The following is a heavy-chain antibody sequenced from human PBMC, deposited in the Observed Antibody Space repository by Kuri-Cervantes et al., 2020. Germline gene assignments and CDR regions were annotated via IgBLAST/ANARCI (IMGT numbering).Heavy chain of an antibody. CDR3: ARGRRYSGYEDYFDY. D-gene: IGHD5-12*01. CDR2: IKCDGSEK. Sequence: GESLKISCAASGFTFSSSWMHWVCQAPEKGLEWVADIKCDGSEKYYVDSVKGRLTISRDNAKNSLYLQMNSLRAEDTAVYYCARGRRYSGYEDYFDYWGQGTLVTVSS. J-gene: IGHJ4*02. CDR1: GFTFSSSW. V-gene: IGHV3-52*01.